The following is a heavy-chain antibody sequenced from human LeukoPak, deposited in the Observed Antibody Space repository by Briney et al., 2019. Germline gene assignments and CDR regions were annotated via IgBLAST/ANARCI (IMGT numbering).Heavy chain of an antibody. Sequence: GASVKVSCRASGYTFTTYGIAWVRQAPGQGLEWMGWISAHNGNTNYAQSLQGRVTMTTDTSTNTAYMELRSLRSDDTAVYYCARDGYFDLWGRGTLVTVSS. CDR3: ARDGYFDL. CDR1: GYTFTTYG. V-gene: IGHV1-18*01. CDR2: ISAHNGNT. J-gene: IGHJ2*01.